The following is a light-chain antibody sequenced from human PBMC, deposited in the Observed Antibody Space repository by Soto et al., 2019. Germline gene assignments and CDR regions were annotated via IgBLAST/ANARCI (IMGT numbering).Light chain of an antibody. Sequence: EIVLTQSPATLSLSPGERATLTCRASQSVSSYLAWYQQKPGQAPRLLIYDTSNRATGIPARFSGSGSGTDFTLTISSLEPEDFAVYYCQQRSNWPPWTFGQGTKLEFK. CDR1: QSVSSY. J-gene: IGKJ1*01. V-gene: IGKV3-11*01. CDR2: DTS. CDR3: QQRSNWPPWT.